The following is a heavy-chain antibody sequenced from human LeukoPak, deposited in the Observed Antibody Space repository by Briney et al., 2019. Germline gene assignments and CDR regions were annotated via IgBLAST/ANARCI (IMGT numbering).Heavy chain of an antibody. J-gene: IGHJ4*02. CDR1: GFTFTSSA. V-gene: IGHV1-58*01. CDR3: AADQGGSYSYFDY. Sequence: GASVKVSCKASGFTFTSSAAQWVRQARGQRLEWIGWIVVGSGNTNYAQKFQERVTITRDMSTSTAYMELSSLRSEDTAVYYCAADQGGSYSYFDYWGQGTLVTASS. D-gene: IGHD1-26*01. CDR2: IVVGSGNT.